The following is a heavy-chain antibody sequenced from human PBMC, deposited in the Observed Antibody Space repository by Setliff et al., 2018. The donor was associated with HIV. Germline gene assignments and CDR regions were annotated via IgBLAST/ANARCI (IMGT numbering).Heavy chain of an antibody. CDR2: MNPNSGNT. CDR3: ARLPYYDVFSGYYAPYFDY. Sequence: ASVKVSCKASGYTFTSYDINWVRQATGQGLEWMGWMNPNSGNTGYAQKVQGRVTMTRNTSISTAYMELSSLRSADPAVYYCARLPYYDVFSGYYAPYFDYWGQGTLVTVSS. CDR1: GYTFTSYD. D-gene: IGHD3-3*01. V-gene: IGHV1-8*02. J-gene: IGHJ4*02.